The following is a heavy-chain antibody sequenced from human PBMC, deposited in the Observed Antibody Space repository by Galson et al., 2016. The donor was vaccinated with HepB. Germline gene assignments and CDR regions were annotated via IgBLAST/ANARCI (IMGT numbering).Heavy chain of an antibody. CDR1: GFTFTTYW. V-gene: IGHV3-7*03. J-gene: IGHJ4*02. CDR2: IKSDGSDE. CDR3: ARAIAAAGNFDY. Sequence: SLRLSCAASGFTFTTYWMTWVRQAPGKGLEWVANIKSDGSDEASVGSVKGRFAISRDNAKNTLYLQMNNLRVEDTAMYYCARAIAAAGNFDYWGQGTLVTVSS. D-gene: IGHD6-13*01.